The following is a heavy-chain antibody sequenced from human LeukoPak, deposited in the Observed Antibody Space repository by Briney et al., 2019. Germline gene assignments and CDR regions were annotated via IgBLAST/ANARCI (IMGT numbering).Heavy chain of an antibody. J-gene: IGHJ4*02. D-gene: IGHD3-22*01. CDR3: ARHGAYYYDSSGSADY. CDR2: IYPGDSDT. V-gene: IGHV5-51*01. CDR1: GYSFTSYW. Sequence: GESLKISCKGSGYSFTSYWIGWVRQMPGKSLEWMGIIYPGDSDTRYSPSFQGQVTISADKSISTAYLQWSSLKASDTAMYYCARHGAYYYDSSGSADYWGQGTLVTVSS.